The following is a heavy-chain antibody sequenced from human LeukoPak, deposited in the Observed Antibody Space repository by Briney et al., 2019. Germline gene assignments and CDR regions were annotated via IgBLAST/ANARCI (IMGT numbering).Heavy chain of an antibody. V-gene: IGHV1-69*06. J-gene: IGHJ5*02. D-gene: IGHD2-21*02. CDR3: ARVVTAPYNWFDP. CDR2: IIPIFGTA. Sequence: GASVKVSCEASGGTFSSYAISWVRQAPGQGLEWMGGIIPIFGTANYAQKFQGRVTITADKSTSTAYMELSSLRSEDTAVYYCARVVTAPYNWFDPWGQGTLVTVSS. CDR1: GGTFSSYA.